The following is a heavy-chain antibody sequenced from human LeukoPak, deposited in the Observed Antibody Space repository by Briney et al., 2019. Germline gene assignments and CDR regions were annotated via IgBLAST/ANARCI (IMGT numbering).Heavy chain of an antibody. CDR1: GGSFRGYY. Sequence: SETLSLTCAVYGGSFRGYYWSWIRQPPGKGLEWIGEINHSGSTNYNPSLKSRVTISVDTSKNQFSLKLSSVTAADTAVYYCARRFSGITIFGVVINSNYFDYWGQGTLVTVSS. J-gene: IGHJ4*02. CDR2: INHSGST. V-gene: IGHV4-34*01. D-gene: IGHD3-3*01. CDR3: ARRFSGITIFGVVINSNYFDY.